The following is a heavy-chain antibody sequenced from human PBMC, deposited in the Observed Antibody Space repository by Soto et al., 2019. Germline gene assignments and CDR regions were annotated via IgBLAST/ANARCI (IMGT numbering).Heavy chain of an antibody. V-gene: IGHV1-69*02. Sequence: QVQLVQSGAEVKKPASSVKVSCTSSGGTFRTYSINWVRQAPGQGLEWMGRIIPILDMTNYAQKFQGRVTITADKSSSTAYMELNTLRSEDTAMYYCARGGPVIALTDTRDSWFDPWGQGTLVTVSS. D-gene: IGHD6-19*01. CDR1: GGTFRTYS. J-gene: IGHJ5*02. CDR3: ARGGPVIALTDTRDSWFDP. CDR2: IIPILDMT.